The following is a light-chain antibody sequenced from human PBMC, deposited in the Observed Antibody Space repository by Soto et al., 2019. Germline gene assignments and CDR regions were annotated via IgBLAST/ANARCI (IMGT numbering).Light chain of an antibody. CDR1: PSVTNY. CDR2: GAF. J-gene: IGKJ5*01. V-gene: IGKV3-11*01. CDR3: QQRNIWPPVT. Sequence: EIVLTQSPATLSLSPGERATLSCRASPSVTNYLAWYQQKPGQPPRLLIYGAFNRAAGIPDRFSGSGSGTDFTLIIISQEHEDSAVYYCQQRNIWPPVTFGQGTRLEIK.